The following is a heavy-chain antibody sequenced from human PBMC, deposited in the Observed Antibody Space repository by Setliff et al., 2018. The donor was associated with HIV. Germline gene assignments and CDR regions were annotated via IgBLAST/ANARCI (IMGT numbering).Heavy chain of an antibody. V-gene: IGHV3-7*03. CDR3: ARFRLYHYSNKVDY. D-gene: IGHD4-4*01. J-gene: IGHJ4*02. CDR1: GFSFGSYW. Sequence: PGGSLRLSCAASGFSFGSYWMSWVRQAPGKGLEWVANVKQDGSDKYYADSVKGRFTISRDNAKNSLYLQMNSLRAEDTAVYYCARFRLYHYSNKVDYWGQGTLVTVSS. CDR2: VKQDGSDK.